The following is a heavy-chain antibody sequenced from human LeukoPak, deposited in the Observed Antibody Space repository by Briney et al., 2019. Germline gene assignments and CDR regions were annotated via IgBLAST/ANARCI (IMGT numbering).Heavy chain of an antibody. CDR2: ISGNGDST. CDR3: AKQITVTPFRTLIDY. CDR1: GFTFSSYA. D-gene: IGHD4-17*01. Sequence: GGSLRLSCTASGFTFSSYAMSWVRQAPGKGLEWVSAISGNGDSTYYADSVKGRFTISRDNSKNTLFLQMNSLRAEDTAVYYCAKQITVTPFRTLIDYWGQGTLVTVSS. V-gene: IGHV3-23*01. J-gene: IGHJ4*02.